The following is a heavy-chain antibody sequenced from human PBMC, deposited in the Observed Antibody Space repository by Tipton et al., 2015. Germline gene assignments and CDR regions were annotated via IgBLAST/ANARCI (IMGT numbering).Heavy chain of an antibody. Sequence: TLSLTCTVSGGSISSSSYYWAWIRQPPGKGLEWIGSIYYSGSTYYNPSLKSRVTISVDTSKNQFSLKLSSVTAADTAVYYCARRFSHSSSWTFDYWGQGTLVTVSS. J-gene: IGHJ4*02. CDR1: GGSISSSSYY. V-gene: IGHV4-39*01. CDR2: IYYSGST. D-gene: IGHD6-13*01. CDR3: ARRFSHSSSWTFDY.